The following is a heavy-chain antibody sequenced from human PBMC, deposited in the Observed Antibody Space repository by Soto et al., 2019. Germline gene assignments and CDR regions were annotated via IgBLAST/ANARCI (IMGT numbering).Heavy chain of an antibody. J-gene: IGHJ6*01. CDR3: MMYHSYYYGMDV. D-gene: IGHD2-8*01. CDR1: GYSFTSYW. Sequence: EESVKIWCKGSGYSFTSYWIIWVLQMPGKGLECMGRIDPSDSYTNYSPSFQGHVTISADKSISTAYLQWSSLKASDTAMYYCMMYHSYYYGMDVWGQGTTVTVSS. V-gene: IGHV5-10-1*01. CDR2: IDPSDSYT.